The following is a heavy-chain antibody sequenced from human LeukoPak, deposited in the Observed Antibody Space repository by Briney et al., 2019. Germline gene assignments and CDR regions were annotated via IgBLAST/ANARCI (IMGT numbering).Heavy chain of an antibody. CDR2: IYYSGST. Sequence: PSETLSLTCTVSGGSISSYYWSWVRQPPGKGLEWIGYIYYSGSTNYNPSLKSQVTISIDTSKNQFSLRLSSVTAADTAVYYCASGFWSAPPDYWGQGTLVTVSS. J-gene: IGHJ4*02. V-gene: IGHV4-59*01. CDR3: ASGFWSAPPDY. CDR1: GGSISSYY. D-gene: IGHD3-3*01.